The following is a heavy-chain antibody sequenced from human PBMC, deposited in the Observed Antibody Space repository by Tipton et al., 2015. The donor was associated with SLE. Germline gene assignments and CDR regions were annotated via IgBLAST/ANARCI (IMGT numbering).Heavy chain of an antibody. J-gene: IGHJ4*01. CDR3: ARDPLVRSPGAGGFFDL. CDR2: VFHSGTT. V-gene: IGHV4-39*07. D-gene: IGHD3-16*02. CDR1: GGSISSSSYY. Sequence: TLSITCTVSGGSISSSSYYWGWIRQPPGKGLEWIATVFHSGTTYYSPSLRSRLSVSIDTSKNQFSLKLTSVTAADTAAYYCARDPLVRSPGAGGFFDLWGHGTLATVSS.